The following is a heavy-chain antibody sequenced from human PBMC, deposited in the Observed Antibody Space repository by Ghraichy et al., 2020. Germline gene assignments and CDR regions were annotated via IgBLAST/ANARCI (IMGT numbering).Heavy chain of an antibody. CDR3: AKARYYYDSSGYHSYYYYGMDV. Sequence: GGSLRLSCAASGFTFSSYAMSWVRQAPGKGLEWVSAISGSGGSTYYADSVKGRFTISRDNSKNTLYLQMNSLRAEDTAVYYCAKARYYYDSSGYHSYYYYGMDVWGQGTTVTVSS. J-gene: IGHJ6*02. D-gene: IGHD3-22*01. CDR2: ISGSGGST. CDR1: GFTFSSYA. V-gene: IGHV3-23*01.